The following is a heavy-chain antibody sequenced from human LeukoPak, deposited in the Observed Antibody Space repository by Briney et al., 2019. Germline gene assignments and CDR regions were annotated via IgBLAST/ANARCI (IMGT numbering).Heavy chain of an antibody. CDR3: ARDVVYGSGSLDY. V-gene: IGHV3-66*01. Sequence: GGSLRLSCAASGFTLNTNYMNWVRQVPGKGLEWVSVIYAGGNTYYADSVKERFTISRDNAKNTLYLQMNSLRAEDTAVYYCARDVVYGSGSLDYWGQGTLVTVSS. CDR1: GFTLNTNY. J-gene: IGHJ4*02. D-gene: IGHD3-10*01. CDR2: IYAGGNT.